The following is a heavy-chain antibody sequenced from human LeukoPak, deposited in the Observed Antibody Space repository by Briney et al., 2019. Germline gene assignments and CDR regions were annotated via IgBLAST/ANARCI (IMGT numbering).Heavy chain of an antibody. CDR2: ISACNGNT. CDR3: ARDLGGGYYYDSSGGFDP. D-gene: IGHD3-22*01. Sequence: ASVKVSCKASGYTFTSYGISWVRQAPGQGLEWMGWISACNGNTNYAQKLQGRVTMTTDTSTSTAYMELRSLRSDDTAVYYCARDLGGGYYYDSSGGFDPWGQGTLVTVSS. CDR1: GYTFTSYG. V-gene: IGHV1-18*01. J-gene: IGHJ5*02.